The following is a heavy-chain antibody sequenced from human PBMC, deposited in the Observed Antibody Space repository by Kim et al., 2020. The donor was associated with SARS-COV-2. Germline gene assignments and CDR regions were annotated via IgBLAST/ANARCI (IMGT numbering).Heavy chain of an antibody. CDR3: ATHDYGNYYYGMDV. D-gene: IGHD4-17*01. Sequence: PTLKSRVTISVDTSKNQFSLKLSSVTAADTAVYYCATHDYGNYYYGMDVWGQGTTVTVSS. J-gene: IGHJ6*02. V-gene: IGHV4-30-2*04.